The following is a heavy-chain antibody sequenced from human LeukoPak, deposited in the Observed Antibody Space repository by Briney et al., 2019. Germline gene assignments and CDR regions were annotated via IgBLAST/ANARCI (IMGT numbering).Heavy chain of an antibody. CDR3: ARAGGYASSWAY. CDR1: GFTFSRYW. J-gene: IGHJ4*02. D-gene: IGHD5-12*01. Sequence: GGSLRLSCAASGFTFSRYWMSWVRQAPGKGLEWVANIKQDGSEKNYVDSVKGRFTISRDNAKNSLDLQMNSLRGEDTAVYYCARAGGYASSWAYWGQGTLVTVSS. CDR2: IKQDGSEK. V-gene: IGHV3-7*01.